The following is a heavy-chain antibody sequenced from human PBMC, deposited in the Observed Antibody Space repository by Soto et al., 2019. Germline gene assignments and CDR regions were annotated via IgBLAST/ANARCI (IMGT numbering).Heavy chain of an antibody. V-gene: IGHV4-4*02. J-gene: IGHJ6*02. CDR2: IYQSGST. CDR1: SGSISSGHW. CDR3: ATNAYYSVGV. Sequence: QVQLQESGPGLVKPSGTLSLTCAVSSGSISSGHWWNWVRQPPGKGLEWIGEIYQSGSTHYNPSRKSRVTVSVDQSMNQFSLKLTSVTAADTAVYYCATNAYYSVGVWGQGTTVTVSS.